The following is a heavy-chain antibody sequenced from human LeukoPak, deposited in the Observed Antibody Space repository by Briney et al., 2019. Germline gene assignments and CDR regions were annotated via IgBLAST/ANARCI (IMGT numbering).Heavy chain of an antibody. CDR2: IYYKGST. D-gene: IGHD6-19*01. Sequence: KPSETLSLTCTVSGGSISSYYWSWIRQPPGKGLEWLGYIYYKGSTNYNPSLKSRVTISEDTSKNQFSLKLSSVPAADTAVYYCARDRSGYSSGWYHLGYWGQGTLVSVSS. J-gene: IGHJ4*02. CDR1: GGSISSYY. CDR3: ARDRSGYSSGWYHLGY. V-gene: IGHV4-59*01.